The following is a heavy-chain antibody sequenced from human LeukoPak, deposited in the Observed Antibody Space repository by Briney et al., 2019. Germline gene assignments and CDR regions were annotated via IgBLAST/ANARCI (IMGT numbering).Heavy chain of an antibody. D-gene: IGHD3-22*01. CDR1: GFIFTPYE. CDR2: ISGSGGST. CDR3: AKPSLYYYDTSGYYRYWYFDL. Sequence: GGSLRLSCAASGFIFTPYEMNWVRQAPGKGLEWVSAISGSGGSTYYADSVKGRFTISRDNSKNTLYLQMNSLRAEDTAVYYCAKPSLYYYDTSGYYRYWYFDLWGRGTLVTVSS. J-gene: IGHJ2*01. V-gene: IGHV3-23*01.